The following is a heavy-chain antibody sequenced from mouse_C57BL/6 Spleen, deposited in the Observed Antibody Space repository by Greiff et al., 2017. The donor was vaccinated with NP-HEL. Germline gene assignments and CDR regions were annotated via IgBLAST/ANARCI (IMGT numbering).Heavy chain of an antibody. CDR3: ARDGTTMVFDY. V-gene: IGHV1-82*01. Sequence: VQLQQSGPELVKPGASVKISCKASGYAFSSSWMNWVKQRPGKGLEWIGRLYPGDGDTNYNGKFKGKATLTADKSSSTAYMQLSSLTSEDSAVYFCARDGTTMVFDYWGQGTTLTVSS. CDR2: LYPGDGDT. D-gene: IGHD2-1*01. CDR1: GYAFSSSW. J-gene: IGHJ2*01.